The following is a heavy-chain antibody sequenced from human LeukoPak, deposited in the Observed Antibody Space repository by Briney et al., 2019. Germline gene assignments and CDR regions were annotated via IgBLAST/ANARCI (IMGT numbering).Heavy chain of an antibody. CDR3: TTDQLWLLVGY. V-gene: IGHV3-15*01. CDR1: GFTFSDYY. J-gene: IGHJ4*02. Sequence: GGSLRLSCVASGFTFSDYYMSWIRQAPGKGLEWVGRIKSKTDGGTTDYAAPVKGRFTISRDDSKNTLYLQMNSLKTEDTAVYYCTTDQLWLLVGYWGQGTLVTVSS. D-gene: IGHD5-18*01. CDR2: IKSKTDGGTT.